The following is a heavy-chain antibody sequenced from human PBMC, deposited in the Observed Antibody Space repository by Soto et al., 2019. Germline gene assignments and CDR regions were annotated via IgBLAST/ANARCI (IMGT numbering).Heavy chain of an antibody. CDR3: ARGWRFDS. D-gene: IGHD1-1*01. J-gene: IGHJ5*01. CDR1: GGSFSGYN. Sequence: XETLSLTCGVYGGSFSGYNWNWIRQSPGQGLEWIGEINHSGTTKYNPSLESRINLSVDTSKKQFTLKMFSVTAADTAIYYCARGWRFDSWGQGTQVTVSS. CDR2: INHSGTT. V-gene: IGHV4-34*01.